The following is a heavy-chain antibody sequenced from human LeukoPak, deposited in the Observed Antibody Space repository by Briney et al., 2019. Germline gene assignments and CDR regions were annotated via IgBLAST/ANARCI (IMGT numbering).Heavy chain of an antibody. CDR1: GFTFSSYS. D-gene: IGHD3-16*01. Sequence: GGSLRLSCAASGFTFSSYSMNWVRQAPGKGLEWVPYISSSSSTIYYADSVKGRFTISRDNAKNSLYLQMNSLRAEDTAVYYCARVGVMTTDAFDIWGQGTMVTVSS. V-gene: IGHV3-48*01. J-gene: IGHJ3*02. CDR3: ARVGVMTTDAFDI. CDR2: ISSSSSTI.